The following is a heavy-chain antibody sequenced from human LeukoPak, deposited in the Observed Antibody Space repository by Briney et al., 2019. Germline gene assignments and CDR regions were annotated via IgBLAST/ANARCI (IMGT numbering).Heavy chain of an antibody. J-gene: IGHJ5*01. V-gene: IGHV3-53*01. CDR2: ISSGGDT. Sequence: GGSPRLSCAASGVTVSSNYMSWLRQAPGQGLEWVSVISSGGDTYFADSVKGRFTISRDSSKNTLYLQMNSLRAEDTAVYYCARDRSPSWFYSWAQGTLVIVSS. CDR3: ARDRSPSWFYS. CDR1: GVTVSSNY.